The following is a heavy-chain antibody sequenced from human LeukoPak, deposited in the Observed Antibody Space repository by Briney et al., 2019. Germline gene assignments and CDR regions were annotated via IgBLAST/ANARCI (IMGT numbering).Heavy chain of an antibody. D-gene: IGHD6-13*01. CDR1: GFTFSASA. Sequence: SGGSLRLSCAASGFTFSASAMHWVRQAPGKGLEWVALISYDGSDKYYADSVKGRFTISRDNSNNSLYLQMNSLRAEDTAVYYCASGVDSGSCLDYWGQGTLVTVSS. J-gene: IGHJ4*02. V-gene: IGHV3-30-3*01. CDR2: ISYDGSDK. CDR3: ASGVDSGSCLDY.